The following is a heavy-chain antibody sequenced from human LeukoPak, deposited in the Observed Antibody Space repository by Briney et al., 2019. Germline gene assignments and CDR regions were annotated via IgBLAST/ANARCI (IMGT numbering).Heavy chain of an antibody. CDR1: GGSISTYY. J-gene: IGHJ6*02. CDR3: AGNPPYYYGSGSSSYYSYGMDV. CDR2: IYYSGST. V-gene: IGHV4-59*08. D-gene: IGHD3-10*01. Sequence: PSETLSLTCTVSGGSISTYYWSWIRQPPGKGLEWIGYIYYSGSTNYNPSLKSRVTISVDTSENQFSLKLSSVTAADTAVYYCAGNPPYYYGSGSSSYYSYGMDVWGHGTTVTVSS.